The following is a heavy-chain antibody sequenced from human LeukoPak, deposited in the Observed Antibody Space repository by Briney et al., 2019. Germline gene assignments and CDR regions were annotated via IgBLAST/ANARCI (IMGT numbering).Heavy chain of an antibody. Sequence: PGGSLRLSCAASGTTFSSYAMSWVRQAPGKGLEWVSVISGSGGTTYYADSVKGRFTISRDNSKNTLYLQMSSLRAEDTAVYYCAKKAGSRTDQYPLDYWGQGTLVTVSS. CDR3: AKKAGSRTDQYPLDY. J-gene: IGHJ4*02. D-gene: IGHD2-15*01. CDR1: GTTFSSYA. CDR2: ISGSGGTT. V-gene: IGHV3-23*01.